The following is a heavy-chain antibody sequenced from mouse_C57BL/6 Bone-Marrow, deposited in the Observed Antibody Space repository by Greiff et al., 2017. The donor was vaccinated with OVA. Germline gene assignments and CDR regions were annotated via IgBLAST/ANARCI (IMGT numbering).Heavy chain of an antibody. Sequence: VQLQQSGTVLARPGASVKMSCKTSGYTFTSYWMHWVKQRPGQGLEWIGAIYPGNSDTSYNQKFKGKAKLTAVTSASTAYMELSSLTNEDSAVYYCTRLYYYEDWFAYWGQGTLVTVSA. CDR1: GYTFTSYW. CDR3: TRLYYYEDWFAY. J-gene: IGHJ3*01. D-gene: IGHD1-1*01. V-gene: IGHV1-5*01. CDR2: IYPGNSDT.